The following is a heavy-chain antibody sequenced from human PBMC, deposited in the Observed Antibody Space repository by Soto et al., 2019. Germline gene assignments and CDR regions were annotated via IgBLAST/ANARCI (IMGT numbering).Heavy chain of an antibody. J-gene: IGHJ4*02. V-gene: IGHV3-72*01. CDR2: TRNKANSYTT. CDR1: GFTLSDHY. Sequence: ESGGGLVQPGGSLRLYCAGFGFTLSDHYMDWVRQAPGKGLEWVGRTRNKANSYTTEYAVSVKGRFIVSSDASLNSVYLQMNSLKTEDTAVYYCVITSHYGSGSWNFDSWGQGTLVIGSS. CDR3: VITSHYGSGSWNFDS. D-gene: IGHD3-10*01.